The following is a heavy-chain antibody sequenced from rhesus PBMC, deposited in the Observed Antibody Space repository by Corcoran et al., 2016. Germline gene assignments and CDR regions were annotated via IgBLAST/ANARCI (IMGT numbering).Heavy chain of an antibody. CDR1: GGSISGYHY. J-gene: IGHJ4*01. Sequence: QVKLQQWGEGLVKPSETLSLTCAVYGGSISGYHYWSWIRQPPGKGLEWIGYFHGNSASTNYNPSLKNRVTISKDTSKTQFSRKLNSVTAADTAVYYCAGGGVAAPGRFDYWGQGVLVTVSS. D-gene: IGHD2-33*01. CDR2: FHGNSAST. CDR3: AGGGVAAPGRFDY. V-gene: IGHV4-73*01.